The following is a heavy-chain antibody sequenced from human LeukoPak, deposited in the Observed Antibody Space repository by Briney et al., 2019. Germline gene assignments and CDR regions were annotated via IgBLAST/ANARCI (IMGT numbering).Heavy chain of an antibody. Sequence: ASVKVSCKASGYTFTSYGSSWVRQAPGQGLDWMGWISAYNGNTNYAQKLQGRVTMTTDTSTSTAYMELRSLRSDDTAVYYCARRVRHCSGGSCSKSDAFDIWGQGTMVTVSS. J-gene: IGHJ3*02. CDR1: GYTFTSYG. CDR3: ARRVRHCSGGSCSKSDAFDI. D-gene: IGHD2-15*01. V-gene: IGHV1-18*01. CDR2: ISAYNGNT.